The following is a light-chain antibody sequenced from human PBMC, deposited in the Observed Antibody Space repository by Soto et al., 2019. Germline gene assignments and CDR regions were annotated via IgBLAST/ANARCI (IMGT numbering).Light chain of an antibody. Sequence: HSVLRQPPSECGSTWQGVTISRSRGSSNIGTNAVNWYQQLPGTAPKLLIYNNNQRPSGVPDRFSGSKSGTSASLAISGLQSEDEADYYCAAWDDSLNGYVFGPGTKFPVL. V-gene: IGLV1-44*01. CDR3: AAWDDSLNGYV. J-gene: IGLJ1*01. CDR2: NNN. CDR1: SSNIGTNA.